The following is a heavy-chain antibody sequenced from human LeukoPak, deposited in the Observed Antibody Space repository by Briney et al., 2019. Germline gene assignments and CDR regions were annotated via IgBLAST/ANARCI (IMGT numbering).Heavy chain of an antibody. J-gene: IGHJ3*02. D-gene: IGHD3-22*01. CDR2: IYYSGST. V-gene: IGHV4-59*08. Sequence: MASETLSLTCTVSGGSISSYYWSWIRQPPGKGLEWIGYIYYSGSTNYNPSLKSRVTISVDTSKNQFSLKLSSVTAADTAVYYCASNMGYYYDSSGYPVRSDAFDIWGQGTMVTVSS. CDR1: GGSISSYY. CDR3: ASNMGYYYDSSGYPVRSDAFDI.